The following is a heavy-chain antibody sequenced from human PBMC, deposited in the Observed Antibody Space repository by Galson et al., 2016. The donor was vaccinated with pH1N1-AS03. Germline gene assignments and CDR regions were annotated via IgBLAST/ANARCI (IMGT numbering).Heavy chain of an antibody. D-gene: IGHD3-22*01. CDR1: GDSISRTSYF. CDR2: DFYSGTT. V-gene: IGHV4-39*01. CDR3: ARHSGTVVGYDYGMDV. Sequence: SETLSLTCTVSGDSISRTSYFWGWIRQSPGKGLEWIGSDFYSGTTFYSGNIYSIPSIKSRVSLSVDTSKNQFSLRLSSVTAADPAVNYCARHSGTVVGYDYGMDVWGQGTTVTVSS. J-gene: IGHJ6*02.